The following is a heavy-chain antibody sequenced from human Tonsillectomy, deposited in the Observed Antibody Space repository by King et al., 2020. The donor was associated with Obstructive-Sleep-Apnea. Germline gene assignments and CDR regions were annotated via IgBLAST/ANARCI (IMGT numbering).Heavy chain of an antibody. J-gene: IGHJ6*02. D-gene: IGHD3-9*01. CDR2: IRTKLNSYAT. CDR3: TRLGGQYFDWSKDSYYYATDV. V-gene: IGHV3-73*01. Sequence: DVQLVESGGGLVQPGGSLKLSCAASGFTFSGSGMHWVRQASGKGLEWVGRIRTKLNSYATAYAASVKGRFTISRDDSKNTTYLQMNSLKTEDTAVYYCTRLGGQYFDWSKDSYYYATDVWGQGTTVTVSS. CDR1: GFTFSGSG.